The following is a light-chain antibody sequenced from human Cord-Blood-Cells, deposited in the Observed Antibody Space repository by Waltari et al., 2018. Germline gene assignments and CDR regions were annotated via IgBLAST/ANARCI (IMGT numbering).Light chain of an antibody. J-gene: IGKJ1*01. CDR1: QSISSY. V-gene: IGKV1-39*01. Sequence: DIEMTQSPSSLSASVGARVTITCRASQSISSYLNWYQQKPGKAPKLLLYAASNSQSGVPLRFSGSGSETDFTLSISSLQPEDFATYYCQQSYSTPWTFGQGTKVEIK. CDR3: QQSYSTPWT. CDR2: AAS.